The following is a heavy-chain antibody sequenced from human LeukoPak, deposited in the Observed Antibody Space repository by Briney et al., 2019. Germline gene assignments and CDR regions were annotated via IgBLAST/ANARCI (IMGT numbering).Heavy chain of an antibody. CDR1: GYTLTELS. V-gene: IGHV1-24*01. CDR3: AREGYCSGGSCYPGLLDY. D-gene: IGHD2-15*01. J-gene: IGHJ4*02. Sequence: ASVKVSCKVSGYTLTELSMHWVRQAPGKGLEWMGGFDPEDGETIYAQKFQGRVTMTEDTSTDTAYMELSSLRSEDTAVYYCAREGYCSGGSCYPGLLDYWGQGTLVTVSS. CDR2: FDPEDGET.